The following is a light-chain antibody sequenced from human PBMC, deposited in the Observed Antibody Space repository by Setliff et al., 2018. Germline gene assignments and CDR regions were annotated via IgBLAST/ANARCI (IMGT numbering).Light chain of an antibody. Sequence: QSVLAQPASVSGSPGQSITISCTGSSSDVETYSIVSWYQQHPGKAPKILIYQVNQRPSGVSDRFSGSKSGNTASLTISGLQAEDEADYYCLSYAGSGTYVFGSGTKVTVL. V-gene: IGLV2-23*02. CDR1: SSDVETYSI. CDR3: LSYAGSGTYV. CDR2: QVN. J-gene: IGLJ1*01.